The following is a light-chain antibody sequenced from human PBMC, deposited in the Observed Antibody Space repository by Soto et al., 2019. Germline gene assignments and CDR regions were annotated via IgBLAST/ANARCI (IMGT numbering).Light chain of an antibody. CDR3: QQRSNWVLT. CDR1: QSVSSY. J-gene: IGKJ4*01. CDR2: DAS. V-gene: IGKV3-11*01. Sequence: EIVLTQSPATLSLSPGERATLSCRASQSVSSYLAWYQQKPGQAPRLLIYDASKRATGIPARFSGSGSGTDFNLTISSLEPDDFAVYYCQQRSNWVLTFGGGTKVEIK.